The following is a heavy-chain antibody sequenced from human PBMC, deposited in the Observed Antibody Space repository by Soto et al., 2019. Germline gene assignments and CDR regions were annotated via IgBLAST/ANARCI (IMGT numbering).Heavy chain of an antibody. J-gene: IGHJ4*02. D-gene: IGHD3-10*01. Sequence: QVQLVQSGAEVKKPGSSVKVSCKASGGTFSSHAINWVRQAPGLGLEWMGGIVPIFGTSNYAQKFQARVTITADKSTSTAYMEISRLTFEDTALYYCARVRGDGYNSGSVYWGQGTLVTVSS. CDR2: IVPIFGTS. V-gene: IGHV1-69*06. CDR3: ARVRGDGYNSGSVY. CDR1: GGTFSSHA.